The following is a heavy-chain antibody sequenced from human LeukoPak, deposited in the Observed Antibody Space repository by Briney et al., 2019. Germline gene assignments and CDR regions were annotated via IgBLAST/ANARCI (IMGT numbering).Heavy chain of an antibody. D-gene: IGHD3-22*01. CDR3: ARVVRTQKTIYYDSSGYYGPV. CDR2: IYYSGST. V-gene: IGHV4-31*03. Sequence: PSQTLSLTCTVSGGSISSAGYYWSWIRQHPGRGLEWIGYIYYSGSTYYNPSLKSRVTISVDTSKNQFSLKLSSVTAADTAVYYCARVVRTQKTIYYDSSGYYGPVWGQGTLVTVSS. CDR1: GGSISSAGYY. J-gene: IGHJ4*02.